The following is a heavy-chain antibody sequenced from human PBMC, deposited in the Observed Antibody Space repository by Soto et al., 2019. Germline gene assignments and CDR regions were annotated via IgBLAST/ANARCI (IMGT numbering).Heavy chain of an antibody. D-gene: IGHD3-9*01. Sequence: QVQLRQCGAGLLKPSETLSLTCAVFGGSFSDYYWTWIRQPPGKGLEWIGEINHSGTTSYNPSLTSRLTISVDTSNNKFSLKLSSVTAADTAVYYCARKPIYHFFAGYYSVDYWGQGTLVTVSS. J-gene: IGHJ4*02. CDR1: GGSFSDYY. CDR3: ARKPIYHFFAGYYSVDY. CDR2: INHSGTT. V-gene: IGHV4-34*01.